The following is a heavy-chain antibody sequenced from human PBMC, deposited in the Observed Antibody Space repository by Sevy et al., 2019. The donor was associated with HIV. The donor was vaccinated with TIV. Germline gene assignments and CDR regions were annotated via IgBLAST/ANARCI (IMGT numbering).Heavy chain of an antibody. CDR2: SSPFTGSP. CDR3: GKCTLWVYDPTNRKCGMDV. CDR1: GYNFINYG. D-gene: IGHD5-12*01. V-gene: IGHV1-18*01. Sequence: ASVKVSCKASGYNFINYGISWVRQAPGQGLEWVGGSSPFTGSPNYPQKLQDRVTVTTDTATNTASMVLRNLRSDDTAVYYWGKCTLWVYDPTNRKCGMDVWGQGTTVTVSS. J-gene: IGHJ6*02.